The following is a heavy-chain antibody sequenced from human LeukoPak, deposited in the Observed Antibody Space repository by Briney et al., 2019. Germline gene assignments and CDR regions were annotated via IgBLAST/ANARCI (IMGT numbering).Heavy chain of an antibody. CDR3: ARDLAVGDSDY. D-gene: IGHD1-26*01. CDR2: ISSSGSTI. J-gene: IGHJ4*02. V-gene: IGHV3-48*03. Sequence: GGSLRLSCAASGFTFSSYEMNWVRQAPAKGLEWVSYISSSGSTIYYADSVKGRFNISRDNAKNSLYLQMNSLRAEDTAVYYCARDLAVGDSDYWGQGTLVTVSS. CDR1: GFTFSSYE.